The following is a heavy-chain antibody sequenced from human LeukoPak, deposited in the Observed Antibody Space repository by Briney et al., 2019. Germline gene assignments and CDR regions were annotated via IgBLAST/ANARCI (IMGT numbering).Heavy chain of an antibody. Sequence: ASETLSLTCTVSGGSISSSSYYWSWIRQPPGKGLEWIGYIYYSGSTNYNPSLKSRVTISVDTSKNQFSLKLSSVTAADTAVYYCARGEYYFDYWGQGTLVTVSS. CDR2: IYYSGST. CDR1: GGSISSSSYY. CDR3: ARGEYYFDY. V-gene: IGHV4-61*01. J-gene: IGHJ4*02.